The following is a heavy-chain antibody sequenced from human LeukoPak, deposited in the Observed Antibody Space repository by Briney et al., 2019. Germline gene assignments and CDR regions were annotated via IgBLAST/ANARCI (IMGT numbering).Heavy chain of an antibody. CDR3: ARGSTRADDY. CDR2: VHHSGTI. Sequence: SETLSLXCTVSGASISSHYWSWIRQPPGKGLEWIGYVHHSGTISYNPSLKSRAAISVDTSRNQGSLKLNSLTATDTAVYYCARGSTRADDYWGQGTLVIVSS. CDR1: GASISSHY. V-gene: IGHV4-59*11. D-gene: IGHD2/OR15-2a*01. J-gene: IGHJ4*02.